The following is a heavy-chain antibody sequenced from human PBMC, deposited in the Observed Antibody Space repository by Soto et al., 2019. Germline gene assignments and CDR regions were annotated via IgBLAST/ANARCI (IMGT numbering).Heavy chain of an antibody. CDR1: GGSISSSNW. V-gene: IGHV4-4*02. CDR2: IYHSGST. D-gene: IGHD6-13*01. J-gene: IGHJ4*02. CDR3: ARDAKGIAAADTLDY. Sequence: ETLSLTCAVSGGSISSSNWWSWVRQPPGKGLEWIGEIYHSGSTNYNPSLKSRVTISVDKSKNQFSLKLSSVTAADTAVYYCARDAKGIAAADTLDYWGQGTLVTVSS.